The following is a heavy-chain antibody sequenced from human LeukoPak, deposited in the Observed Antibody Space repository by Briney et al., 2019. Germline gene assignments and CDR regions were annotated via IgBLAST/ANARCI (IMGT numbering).Heavy chain of an antibody. Sequence: SETLSLTCTVSGGSTSSGGYYWSWIRQHPGKGLEWIGYIYYSGSTYYNPSLKSRVTISVDTSKNQFSLKLSSVTAADTAVYYCARAVDIVATILFDYWGQGTLVTVSS. CDR3: ARAVDIVATILFDY. D-gene: IGHD5-12*01. V-gene: IGHV4-31*03. J-gene: IGHJ4*02. CDR1: GGSTSSGGYY. CDR2: IYYSGST.